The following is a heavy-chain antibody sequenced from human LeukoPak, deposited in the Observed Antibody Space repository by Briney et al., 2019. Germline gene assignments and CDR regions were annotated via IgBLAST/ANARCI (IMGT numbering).Heavy chain of an antibody. CDR2: ISGYNGHI. CDR3: ARENDYGDYAGVFDI. J-gene: IGHJ3*02. D-gene: IGHD4-17*01. Sequence: ASVKVSCKASGYKFTDYNFRWVRQAPGQGLEWMGWISGYNGHIKYSQNLQGRDTMTRDPSTSTVYMELRSLRSDDTAVYYCARENDYGDYAGVFDIWAQETIVTVSS. CDR1: GYKFTDYN. V-gene: IGHV1-18*01.